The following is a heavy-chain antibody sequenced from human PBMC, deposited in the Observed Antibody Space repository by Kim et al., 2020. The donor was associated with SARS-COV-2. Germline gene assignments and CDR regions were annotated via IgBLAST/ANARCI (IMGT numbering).Heavy chain of an antibody. CDR1: GGSFSGYY. V-gene: IGHV4-34*01. J-gene: IGHJ6*04. Sequence: SETLSLTCAVYGGSFSGYYWSWIRQPPGKGLEWIGEINHSGSTNYNPSLKSRVTISVDTSKNQFSLKLSPVTAADTAVYYCARGYYYGSGSYYTGGNTYYYYCGMDVCCTATTVTVSS. D-gene: IGHD3-10*01. CDR3: ARGYYYGSGSYYTGGNTYYYYCGMDV. CDR2: INHSGST.